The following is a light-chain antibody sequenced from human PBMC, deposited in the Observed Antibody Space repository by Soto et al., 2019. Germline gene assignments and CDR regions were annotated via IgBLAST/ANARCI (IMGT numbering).Light chain of an antibody. J-gene: IGLJ3*02. CDR1: SSNIGNNY. V-gene: IGLV1-51*01. CDR2: DND. CDR3: GTWDGSLRAGV. Sequence: QSALTQPPSVSAAPGQKVTISCSGTSSNIGNNYVSWYQQLPGTAPKLLIYDNDKRPSGIPDRFSGSKSDTSATLGITGLQTGDEADYYCGTWDGSLRAGVFGGGTK.